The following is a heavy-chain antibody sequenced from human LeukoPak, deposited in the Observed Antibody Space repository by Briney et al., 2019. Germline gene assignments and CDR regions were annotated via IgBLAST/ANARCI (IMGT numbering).Heavy chain of an antibody. J-gene: IGHJ4*02. D-gene: IGHD4-11*01. CDR3: ARLTSNYYGDYFDY. V-gene: IGHV3-11*01. CDR2: ISSSGSTI. CDR1: GFTFSDYY. Sequence: PGGSLRLSCAASGFTFSDYYMSWIRQAPGKGLEWVSYISSSGSTIYYADSVKGRFTISRDNAKNSLYLQMNSLRAEDTAVYHCARLTSNYYGDYFDYWGQGTLVTVSS.